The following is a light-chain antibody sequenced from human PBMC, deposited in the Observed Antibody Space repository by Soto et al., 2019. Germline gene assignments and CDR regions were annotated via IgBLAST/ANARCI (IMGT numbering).Light chain of an antibody. CDR3: QQYKSYAWT. V-gene: IGKV1-5*03. CDR2: KAS. Sequence: DIQMTQSPSTLSASVGDRVTITCRASQSISSWLAWYQQKPGKGPNLLIYKASSLESGAPSRFSGSGSGTEFTLTISSLQPDDFATYYCQQYKSYAWTFGQGTKVEIK. CDR1: QSISSW. J-gene: IGKJ1*01.